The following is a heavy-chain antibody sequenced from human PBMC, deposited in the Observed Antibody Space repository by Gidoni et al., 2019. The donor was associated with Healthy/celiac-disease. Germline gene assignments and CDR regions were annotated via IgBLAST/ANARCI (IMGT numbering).Heavy chain of an antibody. D-gene: IGHD5-18*01. CDR1: GFTFSRYA. J-gene: IGHJ6*02. Sequence: QVQLVESGGGVVQPGRSLRLSCAASGFTFSRYAMHWVRQATGKGLEWVAVISYDGSNKYYADSVKGRFTISRDNSKNTLYLQMNSLRAEDTAVYYCARDTKRSMMDTAMVGVCGMDVWGQGTTVTVSS. CDR3: ARDTKRSMMDTAMVGVCGMDV. V-gene: IGHV3-30-3*01. CDR2: ISYDGSNK.